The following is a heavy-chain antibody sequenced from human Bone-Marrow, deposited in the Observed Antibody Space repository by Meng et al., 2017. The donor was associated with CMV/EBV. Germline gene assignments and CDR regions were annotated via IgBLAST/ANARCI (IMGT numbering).Heavy chain of an antibody. V-gene: IGHV3-64*02. CDR2: ISSNGGST. D-gene: IGHD2-8*01. Sequence: GESLKISCAASGFTLSSYAMHWVRQAPGKGLEYVSAISSNGGSTYYADSVKGRFTISRDNSKNTLYLQMGSLRAEDMAVYYCARAAYCTNGVCSLGKPDYWGQGTLVTVSS. CDR1: GFTLSSYA. J-gene: IGHJ4*02. CDR3: ARAAYCTNGVCSLGKPDY.